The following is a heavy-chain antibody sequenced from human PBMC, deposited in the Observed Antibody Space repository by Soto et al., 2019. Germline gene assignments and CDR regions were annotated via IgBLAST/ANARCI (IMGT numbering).Heavy chain of an antibody. Sequence: QVQLVQSGAEVKKPESSVKVSCKAPGGTFSTYAISWVRQAPGQGLEWMGGIIPMFGTANYAQRFQDRVTITADESTNTVYMELRRLRSEDTAVYFCASGIQLWLRRINNGYSGWGQGTLVTVSS. V-gene: IGHV1-69*12. J-gene: IGHJ4*02. CDR2: IIPMFGTA. CDR3: ASGIQLWLRRINNGYSG. D-gene: IGHD5-18*01. CDR1: GGTFSTYA.